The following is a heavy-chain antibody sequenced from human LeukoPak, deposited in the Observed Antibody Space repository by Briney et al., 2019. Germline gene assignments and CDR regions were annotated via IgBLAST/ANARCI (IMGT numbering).Heavy chain of an antibody. Sequence: SQTLSLTCTVSGGSISSGDYYWSWIRQPPGKGLEWIGYIYYSGSTYYNPSLKSRVTISVDTSKNQFSLKLSSVTAADTAVYYCARNRDGYIYYFDYWGQGTLVTASS. V-gene: IGHV4-30-4*01. CDR2: IYYSGST. CDR3: ARNRDGYIYYFDY. CDR1: GGSISSGDYY. J-gene: IGHJ4*02. D-gene: IGHD5-24*01.